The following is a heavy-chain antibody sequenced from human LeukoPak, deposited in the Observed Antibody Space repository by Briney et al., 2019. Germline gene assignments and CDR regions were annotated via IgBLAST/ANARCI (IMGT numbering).Heavy chain of an antibody. CDR1: GGSISSGGYS. V-gene: IGHV4-30-2*01. CDR2: IYHSGST. Sequence: SETLSLTCAVSGGSISSGGYSWSWIRQPTGKGLEWIGYIYHSGSTYYNPSLKSRVTISVDRSKNQFSLKLSSVTAADTAVYYCARLRARITIFGVVIIGENWFDPWGQGTLVTVSS. J-gene: IGHJ5*02. D-gene: IGHD3-3*01. CDR3: ARLRARITIFGVVIIGENWFDP.